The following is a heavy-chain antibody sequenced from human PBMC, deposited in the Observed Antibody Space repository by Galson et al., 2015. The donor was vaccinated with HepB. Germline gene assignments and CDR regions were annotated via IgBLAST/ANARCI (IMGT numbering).Heavy chain of an antibody. CDR2: INAGNGNT. CDR3: ARGVNGFYMGPFDY. J-gene: IGHJ4*02. Sequence: SVKVSCKASGYTFTSYAMHWVRQAPGQRLEWMGWINAGNGNTKYSQKFQGRVTITRDTSASTAYMELSSLRSEDTAVYYCARGVNGFYMGPFDYWGQGTLVTVSS. D-gene: IGHD2-2*02. V-gene: IGHV1-3*01. CDR1: GYTFTSYA.